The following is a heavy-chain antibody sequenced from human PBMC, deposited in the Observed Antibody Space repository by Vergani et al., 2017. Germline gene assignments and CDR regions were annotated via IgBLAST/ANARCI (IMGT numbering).Heavy chain of an antibody. D-gene: IGHD1-26*01. CDR2: IYYSGST. V-gene: IGHV4-39*07. J-gene: IGHJ5*02. Sequence: QLQLQESGPGLVKPSETLSLTCTVSGGSISSSSYYWGWIRQPPGKGLEWIGSIYYSGSTYYNPSLKSRVTISVDTSKNQFSLKLRSVTAADTAVYYCAREIKGSGSTGGWFDPWGQGTLVTVSS. CDR3: AREIKGSGSTGGWFDP. CDR1: GGSISSSSYY.